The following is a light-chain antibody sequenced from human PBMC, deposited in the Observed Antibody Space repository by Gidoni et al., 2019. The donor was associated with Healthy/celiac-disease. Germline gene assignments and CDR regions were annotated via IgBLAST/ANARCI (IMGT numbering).Light chain of an antibody. J-gene: IGKJ1*01. CDR3: QQYGSSLWT. CDR2: GAS. CDR1: QSVSSSY. V-gene: IGKV3-20*01. Sequence: EIVLTQSQGTLSLSPGERATRSCRASQSVSSSYLAWYQQKPGQAPRLLIYGASSRATGIPDMFSGSGSGTDCTLTISRLEPEDFAVYYCQQYGSSLWTFGQGTKVEIK.